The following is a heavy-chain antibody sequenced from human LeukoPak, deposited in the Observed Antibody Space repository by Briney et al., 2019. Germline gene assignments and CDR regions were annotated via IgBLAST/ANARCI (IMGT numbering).Heavy chain of an antibody. CDR3: ARVRYRLAETYIDY. CDR2: INPNSGDT. D-gene: IGHD3-16*01. V-gene: IGHV1-2*02. CDR1: GYIFTGYY. J-gene: IGHJ4*02. Sequence: ASVKVSCKASGYIFTGYYMHWVRQAPGQGLEWMGWINPNSGDTNYAQKFQGRVTMTKDTSISTAYMELSRLRSDDTAVYYCARVRYRLAETYIDYWGQGTLVTVSS.